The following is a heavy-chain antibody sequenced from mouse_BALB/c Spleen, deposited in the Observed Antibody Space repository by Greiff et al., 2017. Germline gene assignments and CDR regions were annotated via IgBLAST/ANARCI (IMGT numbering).Heavy chain of an antibody. D-gene: IGHD2-2*01. CDR2: IDPANGNT. Sequence: EVKLQESGAELVKPGASVKLSCTASGFNIKDTYMHWVKQRPEQGLEWIGRIDPANGNTKYDPKFQGKATITADTSSNTAYLQLSSLTSEDTAVYYCASGGYDGFAYWGQGTLVTVSA. CDR3: ASGGYDGFAY. V-gene: IGHV14-3*02. J-gene: IGHJ3*01. CDR1: GFNIKDTY.